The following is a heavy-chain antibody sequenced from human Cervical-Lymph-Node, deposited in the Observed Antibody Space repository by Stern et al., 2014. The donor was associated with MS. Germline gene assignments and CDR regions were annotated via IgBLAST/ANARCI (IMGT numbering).Heavy chain of an antibody. Sequence: QDQLVQSGAEVKKPGSSVKVSCKTSGATFRSSSFNWVRQAPGQGLEWMGGIIPVFGTPNYAQRFQGRVTITADESTRTVYMELSSLKSEDTALYYCARDPGQGWSGNTYYHYGLDVWGQGTTVTVSS. D-gene: IGHD3-3*01. CDR2: IIPVFGTP. CDR1: GATFRSSS. V-gene: IGHV1-69*12. CDR3: ARDPGQGWSGNTYYHYGLDV. J-gene: IGHJ6*02.